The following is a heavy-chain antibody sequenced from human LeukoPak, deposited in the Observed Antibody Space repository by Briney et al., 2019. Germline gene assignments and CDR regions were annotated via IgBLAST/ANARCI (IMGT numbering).Heavy chain of an antibody. CDR2: INHSGST. D-gene: IGHD3-3*01. Sequence: GSLRLSCGASGFTFSGSAMHWVRQASGKGLEWIGEINHSGSTNYNPSLTSRVTISVDTSKNQFSLKLSSVTAADTAVYYCARGTRASRGSTIFGVVIPARRNNWFDPWGQGTLVTVSS. J-gene: IGHJ5*02. CDR3: ARGTRASRGSTIFGVVIPARRNNWFDP. CDR1: GFTFSGSA. V-gene: IGHV4-34*01.